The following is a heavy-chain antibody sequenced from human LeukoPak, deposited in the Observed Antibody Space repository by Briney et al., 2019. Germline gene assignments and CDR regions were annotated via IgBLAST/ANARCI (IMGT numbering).Heavy chain of an antibody. J-gene: IGHJ6*03. V-gene: IGHV3-30*04. CDR3: ARDGSTVTRGYYYMDV. D-gene: IGHD4-17*01. Sequence: GGSLRLSCAASGFTFSSYAMHWVRQAPGKGLEWVAVISYDGSNKYYADSVKGRFTISRDNSKNTLYLQMNSLRVEDTAVYYCARDGSTVTRGYYYMDVWGKGTTVTVSS. CDR1: GFTFSSYA. CDR2: ISYDGSNK.